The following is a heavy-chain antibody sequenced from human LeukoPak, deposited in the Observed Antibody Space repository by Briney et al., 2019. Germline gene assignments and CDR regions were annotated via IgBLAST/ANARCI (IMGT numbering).Heavy chain of an antibody. J-gene: IGHJ5*02. D-gene: IGHD1-14*01. V-gene: IGHV3-23*01. Sequence: PGGSLRLSCTSSGFTFSSDAMTWVRQAPGKGLEWVSSISGSGDGTYYADSVRGRFTTSRDNSKNTLYLQMNSLRAEDTAVYYCANKPAGFDPWGQGTLVTVSS. CDR1: GFTFSSDA. CDR3: ANKPAGFDP. CDR2: ISGSGDGT.